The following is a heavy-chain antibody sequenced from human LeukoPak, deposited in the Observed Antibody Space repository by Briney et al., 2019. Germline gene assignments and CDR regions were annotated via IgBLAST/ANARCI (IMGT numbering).Heavy chain of an antibody. CDR3: ARCRIAARPVWFDY. J-gene: IGHJ4*02. Sequence: GSLRLSCAASGFTFSSYSMNWVRQAPGKGLEWIGEINHSGSTNYNPSLKSRVTISVDTSKNQFSLKLSSVTAADTAVYYCARCRIAARPVWFDYWGQGTLVTVSS. CDR2: INHSGST. V-gene: IGHV4-34*01. D-gene: IGHD6-6*01. CDR1: GFTFSSYS.